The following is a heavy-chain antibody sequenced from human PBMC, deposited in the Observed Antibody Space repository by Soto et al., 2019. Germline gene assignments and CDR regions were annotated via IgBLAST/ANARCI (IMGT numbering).Heavy chain of an antibody. Sequence: QVQLQQWGAGLVKPSETLSLSCAVYGQSFSGHSWAWIRQPPWKGLEWIGEINESGSTYYNPSLKSRVPISTDTSKNQFSLKLSSVSAADTAAYFCARGSGIVALPGELEDVNYDYWGQGTLVNVSS. CDR2: INESGST. V-gene: IGHV4-34*01. CDR1: GQSFSGHS. CDR3: ARGSGIVALPGELEDVNYDY. D-gene: IGHD1-1*01. J-gene: IGHJ4*02.